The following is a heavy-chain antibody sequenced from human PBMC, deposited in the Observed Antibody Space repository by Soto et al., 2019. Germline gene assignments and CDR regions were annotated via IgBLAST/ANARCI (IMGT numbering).Heavy chain of an antibody. J-gene: IGHJ4*02. D-gene: IGHD2-2*01. CDR1: GFTFSSYS. CDR3: ARGVGYCSSTSCMFDY. CDR2: ISSSSSTI. Sequence: EVQLVESGGGLVQPGGSLRLSCAASGFTFSSYSMNWVRQAPGKGLEWVSYISSSSSTIYYADSVKGRFTISRDNAKNSLYLQMNSLRDEDTAVYYCARGVGYCSSTSCMFDYWDQGTLVTVSS. V-gene: IGHV3-48*02.